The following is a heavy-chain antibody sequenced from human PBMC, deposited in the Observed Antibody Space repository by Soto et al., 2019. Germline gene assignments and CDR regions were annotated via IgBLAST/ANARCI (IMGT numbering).Heavy chain of an antibody. CDR3: VIDSTVRYSYGYDIDD. Sequence: PGGSLRLSCAASGFTFSSYAMHWVRQAPGKGLEWVAVISYDGSNKYYADSVKGRFTISRDNSKNTLYLQMNSLRAEDTAVYYCVIDSTVRYSYGYDIDDWGQGTLVTVSS. V-gene: IGHV3-30-3*01. CDR2: ISYDGSNK. CDR1: GFTFSSYA. D-gene: IGHD5-18*01. J-gene: IGHJ4*02.